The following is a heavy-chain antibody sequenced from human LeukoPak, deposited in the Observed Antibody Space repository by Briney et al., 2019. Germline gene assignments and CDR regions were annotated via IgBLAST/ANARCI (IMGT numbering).Heavy chain of an antibody. CDR1: GYSFTSYW. CDR3: ARFDCSGGSCSYWYFDL. J-gene: IGHJ2*01. D-gene: IGHD2-15*01. CDR2: IYPGDSDT. Sequence: GESLKISCQGSGYSFTSYWIGWVRQMPGKGLEWMGIIYPGDSDTRYSPSFQGQVTISADKSISTAYLQWSSLKASDTAMYYCARFDCSGGSCSYWYFDLWGRGTLVTVSS. V-gene: IGHV5-51*01.